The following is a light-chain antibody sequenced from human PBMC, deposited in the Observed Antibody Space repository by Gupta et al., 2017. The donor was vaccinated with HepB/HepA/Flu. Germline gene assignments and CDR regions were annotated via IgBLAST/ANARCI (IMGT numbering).Light chain of an antibody. V-gene: IGLV1-47*01. CDR1: SSNTGANS. CDR2: TNN. Sequence: QSVLTQPPSASGTPGPRVTIPCSGGSSNTGANSNYWHQQFPGQAPKLLIFTNNHRPSGVPDRFSGSKSGTSASLAISGLRSEDEADYYCSTWDDNLNNVVFGGGTKLTVL. J-gene: IGLJ2*01. CDR3: STWDDNLNNVV.